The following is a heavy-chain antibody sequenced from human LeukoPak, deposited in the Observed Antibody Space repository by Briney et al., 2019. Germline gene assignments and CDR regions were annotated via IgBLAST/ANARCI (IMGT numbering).Heavy chain of an antibody. D-gene: IGHD1-14*01. CDR1: GYSLTGYY. Sequence: GASVKVSCKASGYSLTGYYIHWVRQAPGQGLEWVGWINPNSGDTNYAQKFQGRVTMTRDTSISTAYMELSRLRSDDAAVYYCARGVAGVYFYYYMDVWGKGTTVTVS. J-gene: IGHJ6*03. CDR3: ARGVAGVYFYYYMDV. CDR2: INPNSGDT. V-gene: IGHV1-2*02.